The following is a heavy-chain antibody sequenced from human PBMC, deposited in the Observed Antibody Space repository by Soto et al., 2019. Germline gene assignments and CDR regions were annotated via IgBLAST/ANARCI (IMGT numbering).Heavy chain of an antibody. CDR1: GASISSFN. J-gene: IGHJ2*01. V-gene: IGHV4-4*07. Sequence: SETLSLTCSVSGASISSFNWNWVRQPAGKGPEWVGRLNIAGTINYNPSLKSRITMSMDTSKNQISLHLRSVTAADTAIYYCARDRGEYTSSWFWYFSHWGHGTLVTSPQ. CDR2: LNIAGTI. CDR3: ARDRGEYTSSWFWYFSH. D-gene: IGHD6-13*01.